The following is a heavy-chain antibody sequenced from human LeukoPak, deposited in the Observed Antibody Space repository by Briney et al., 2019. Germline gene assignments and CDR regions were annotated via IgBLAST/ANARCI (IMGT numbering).Heavy chain of an antibody. CDR2: ISTSSIYI. D-gene: IGHD6-19*01. J-gene: IGHJ3*02. CDR3: AKHSSGIRASDAFDI. Sequence: PGGSLRLSCAASGFTFSTYSMNWVRQAPGKGLEWVSSISTSSIYIYYADSLKGRFTISRDNSKNTLYLQMNSLRAEDTAVYYCAKHSSGIRASDAFDIWGQGTMVTVSS. CDR1: GFTFSTYS. V-gene: IGHV3-21*04.